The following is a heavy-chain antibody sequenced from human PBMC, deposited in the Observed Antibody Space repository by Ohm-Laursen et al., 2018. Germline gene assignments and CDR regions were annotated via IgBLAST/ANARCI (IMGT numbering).Heavy chain of an antibody. V-gene: IGHV4-31*03. CDR2: IYYSGST. D-gene: IGHD6-13*01. CDR3: ARRAGSPYWYFDL. CDR1: GGSISSGGYY. J-gene: IGHJ2*01. Sequence: SQTLSLTCTVSGGSISSGGYYWSWIRQHPGKGLEWIGYIYYSGSTYYNPSLKSRVTISVDTSKNQFSLNLSSVTAADTAVYYCARRAGSPYWYFDLWGRATLVTVSS.